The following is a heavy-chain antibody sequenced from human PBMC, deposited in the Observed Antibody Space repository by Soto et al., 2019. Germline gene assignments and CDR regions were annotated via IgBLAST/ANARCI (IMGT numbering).Heavy chain of an antibody. CDR2: INPNSGGT. V-gene: IGHV1-2*04. CDR1: GYTFTGYY. Sequence: GASVKVSCKASGYTFTGYYMHWVRQVPGQGLEWMGWINPNSGGTDYAQKFQGWVTMTRDTSISTAYMELSRLRSDDTAVYYCARSGEYYFDYWGQGTLVTVSS. J-gene: IGHJ4*02. CDR3: ARSGEYYFDY.